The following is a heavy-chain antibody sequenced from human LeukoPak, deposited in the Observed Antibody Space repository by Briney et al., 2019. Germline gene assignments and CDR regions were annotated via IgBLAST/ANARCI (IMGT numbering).Heavy chain of an antibody. CDR3: AKDRRTTVTTSYFDY. V-gene: IGHV3-30*18. CDR1: GFTFSSYG. D-gene: IGHD4-11*01. CDR2: ISYDGSNK. Sequence: QAGGSLRLSCAASGFTFSSYGMPWVRQAPGKGLEWVAVISYDGSNKYYADSVKGRFTISRDNSKNTLYLQMNSLRAEDTAVYYCAKDRRTTVTTSYFDYWGQGTLVTVSS. J-gene: IGHJ4*02.